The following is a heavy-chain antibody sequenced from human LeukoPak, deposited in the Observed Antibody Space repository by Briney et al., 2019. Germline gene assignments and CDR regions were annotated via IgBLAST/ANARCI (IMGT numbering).Heavy chain of an antibody. Sequence: TPGGSLRLSCAASGFTFSSYGMSWVRQAPGKGLEWVSSISSSSSYIYYADSVKGRFTISRDNAKNSLYLQMNSLRAEDTAVYYCARVSKTVTTVTPGGWFDPWGQGTLVTVSS. CDR3: ARVSKTVTTVTPGGWFDP. D-gene: IGHD4-17*01. CDR2: ISSSSSYI. CDR1: GFTFSSYG. J-gene: IGHJ5*02. V-gene: IGHV3-21*01.